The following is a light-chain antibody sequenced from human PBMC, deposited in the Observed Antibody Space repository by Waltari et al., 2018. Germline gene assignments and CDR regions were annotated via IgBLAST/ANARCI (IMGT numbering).Light chain of an antibody. CDR2: ASS. CDR3: QQSYSPPRT. J-gene: IGKJ2*01. CDR1: RNFNNF. V-gene: IGKV1-39*01. Sequence: IQMTQSPSSLSASVGDRVTITCRASRNFNNFVNWYQQKPGRAPKILIYASSSLLPGVPTRFTGSGSGTNFSLTISSLQPDDFATYYCQQSYSPPRTFGRGTKVEIK.